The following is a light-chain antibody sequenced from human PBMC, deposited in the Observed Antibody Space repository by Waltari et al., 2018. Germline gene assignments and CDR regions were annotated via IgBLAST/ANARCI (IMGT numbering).Light chain of an antibody. Sequence: QSALTQPASVSGSPGQSITISCTGTSSDVGSYNLVSWYQQHPGNAPKLMIYEVSQRPSGISNRFSGSKSGNTASLTISGLQTEDEADYYCCSYTGGSTVFGGGTKLTVL. CDR3: CSYTGGSTV. CDR1: SSDVGSYNL. V-gene: IGLV2-23*02. J-gene: IGLJ3*02. CDR2: EVS.